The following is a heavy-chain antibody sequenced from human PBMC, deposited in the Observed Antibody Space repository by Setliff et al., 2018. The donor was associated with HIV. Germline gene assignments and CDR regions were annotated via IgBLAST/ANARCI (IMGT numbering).Heavy chain of an antibody. Sequence: GESLKISCKASGYTFTNYWVGWVRQMPGNGLEWVGLIWPDDSDTIYSPSFQGQVTLSADKSITTVYLQWSSLEALDTAMYYCARLSKYYDFWTPNYWGQGTQVTVSS. CDR2: IWPDDSDT. CDR1: GYTFTNYW. J-gene: IGHJ4*02. V-gene: IGHV5-51*01. D-gene: IGHD3-3*01. CDR3: ARLSKYYDFWTPNY.